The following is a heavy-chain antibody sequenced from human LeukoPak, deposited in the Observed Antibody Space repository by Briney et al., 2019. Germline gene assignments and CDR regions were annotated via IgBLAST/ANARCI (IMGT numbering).Heavy chain of an antibody. CDR2: VREDGGLV. J-gene: IGHJ4*02. CDR3: ARDLPWGYFDY. CDR1: GFTFSNAW. V-gene: IGHV3-7*01. D-gene: IGHD7-27*01. Sequence: GGSLRLSCAASGFTFSNAWMTWVRQAPGKGLEWVANVREDGGLVNYLDSVKGRFTISRDNSKNSVYLQMNSLRAEDTAVYYCARDLPWGYFDYWGRGTLVTVSS.